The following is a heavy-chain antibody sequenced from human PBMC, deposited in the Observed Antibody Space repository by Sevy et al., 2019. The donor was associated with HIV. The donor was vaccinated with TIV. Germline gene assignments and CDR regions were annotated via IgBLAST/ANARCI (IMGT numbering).Heavy chain of an antibody. J-gene: IGHJ6*03. CDR1: GFTFSSYA. D-gene: IGHD2-15*01. CDR2: ISYDGSNK. Sequence: GGSLRLSCAASGFTFSSYAMHWVRQAPGKGLEWVAVISYDGSNKYYADSVKGRFTISRDNSKNTLYLQMNSLRAEDTAVYHCARDIVEMATIYYYYYYMDVWGKGTTVTVSS. CDR3: ARDIVEMATIYYYYYYMDV. V-gene: IGHV3-30-3*01.